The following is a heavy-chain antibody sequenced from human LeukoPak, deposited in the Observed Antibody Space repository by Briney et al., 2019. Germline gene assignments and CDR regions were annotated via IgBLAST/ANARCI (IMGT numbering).Heavy chain of an antibody. Sequence: SVKVSCKASGGTFSSYAISWVRQAPGQGLEWMGGIIPIFGTANYAQKFQGRVTITADKSTSTAYMELSSLRSEDTAVYYCASRMGVDSSSWYGTFDIWGQGTMVTVSS. CDR1: GGTFSSYA. D-gene: IGHD6-13*01. CDR2: IIPIFGTA. J-gene: IGHJ3*02. CDR3: ASRMGVDSSSWYGTFDI. V-gene: IGHV1-69*06.